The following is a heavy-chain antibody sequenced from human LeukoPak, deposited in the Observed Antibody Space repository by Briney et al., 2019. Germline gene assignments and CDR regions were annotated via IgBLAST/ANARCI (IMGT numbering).Heavy chain of an antibody. CDR2: IYSGGTT. J-gene: IGHJ4*02. Sequence: GGSLRHSRADSGFSVSRKYMKWVRQAPEKGLEWVSVIYSGGTTYYADSVKGRFTISRDNSKNTLYLQMNSLRPEDTAVYYCARWARAIQLDQAFDYWGQGTLVTVSS. CDR3: ARWARAIQLDQAFDY. CDR1: GFSVSRKY. V-gene: IGHV3-66*02. D-gene: IGHD1/OR15-1a*01.